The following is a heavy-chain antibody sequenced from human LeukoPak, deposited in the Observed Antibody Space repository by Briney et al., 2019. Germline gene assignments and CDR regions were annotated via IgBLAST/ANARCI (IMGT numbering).Heavy chain of an antibody. J-gene: IGHJ5*02. CDR1: GGSISSGGYS. CDR2: IYQGGST. V-gene: IGHV4-30-2*01. Sequence: SQTLSLTCAVSGGSISSGGYSWSWIRQPPGKGLEWIGFIYQGGSTYYNPSLKSRVTISVDRSKNQFSLNLNSVTAAVTAVYYCARASVVVVAATGWFDPWGQGTLVTVSS. D-gene: IGHD2-15*01. CDR3: ARASVVVVAATGWFDP.